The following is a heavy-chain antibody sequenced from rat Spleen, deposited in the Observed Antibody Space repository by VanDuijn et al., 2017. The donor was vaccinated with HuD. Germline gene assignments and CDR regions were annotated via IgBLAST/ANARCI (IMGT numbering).Heavy chain of an antibody. CDR3: TTVYSGDPYFDY. CDR2: ISFDGGNA. CDR1: GFTFSDYY. V-gene: IGHV5-20*01. J-gene: IGHJ2*01. D-gene: IGHD1-1*01. Sequence: EVQLVESGGGLVQPGRSLKLSCTASGFTFSDYYMAWVRQAPTKGLEWVTTISFDGGNAYYRDSVKGRFTISRDNTKSTLFLQMDSLRSEDTATYYCTTVYSGDPYFDYWGQGVMVTVSS.